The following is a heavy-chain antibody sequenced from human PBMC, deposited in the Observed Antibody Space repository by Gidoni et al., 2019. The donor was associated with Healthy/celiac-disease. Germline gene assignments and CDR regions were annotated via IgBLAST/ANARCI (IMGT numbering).Heavy chain of an antibody. V-gene: IGHV3-73*02. CDR3: TFWWVGAPV. CDR2: IRSKANSSAT. CDR1: GFTFSGFA. Sequence: EVQLVESGGGLVQPGGSMELSRAASGFTFSGFAMHWVRQASGKGLEWVGRIRSKANSSATAYAASVKGRFTISRDDSKNTAYLQMNSLKTEDTAVYYCTFWWVGAPVWGQGTLVTVSS. D-gene: IGHD1-26*01. J-gene: IGHJ4*02.